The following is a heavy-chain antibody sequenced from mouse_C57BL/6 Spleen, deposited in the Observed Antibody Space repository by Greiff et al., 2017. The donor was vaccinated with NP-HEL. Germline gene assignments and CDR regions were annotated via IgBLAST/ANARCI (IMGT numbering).Heavy chain of an antibody. D-gene: IGHD2-4*01. J-gene: IGHJ3*01. CDR1: GFNIKDYY. CDR2: IDPEDGET. V-gene: IGHV14-2*01. Sequence: VQLQQSGAELVKPGASVKLSCTASGFNIKDYYMHWVKQRTEQGLEWIGRIDPEDGETKYAPQFQGKATITADTSSNTAYLQLSSLTSEDTAVYYCARRVNYEGFAVWGQGTLVTGSA. CDR3: ARRVNYEGFAV.